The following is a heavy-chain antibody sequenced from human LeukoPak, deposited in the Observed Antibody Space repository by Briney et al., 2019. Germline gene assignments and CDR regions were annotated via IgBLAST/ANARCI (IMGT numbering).Heavy chain of an antibody. CDR1: GGSISSGGYC. CDR3: ARDGRGYPGRHAFDV. J-gene: IGHJ3*01. Sequence: PSETLSLTCTVSGGSISSGGYCWTWIRQHPGKGLEWVGNVYYSGDTQYNPSLKSRVVMSMDTSKKQFSLHLNSVTAADTAVYYCARDGRGYPGRHAFDVWGQGTLVSVSS. D-gene: IGHD3-22*01. CDR2: VYYSGDT. V-gene: IGHV4-31*03.